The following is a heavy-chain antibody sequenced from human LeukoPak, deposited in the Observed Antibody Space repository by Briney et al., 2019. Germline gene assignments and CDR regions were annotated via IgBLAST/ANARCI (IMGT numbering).Heavy chain of an antibody. J-gene: IGHJ4*02. CDR1: GGSISSSSYY. CDR3: ARHLYSSSWYVNY. Sequence: SETLSLTCTVSGGSISSSSYYWGWIRQPPGKGLEWIGSIYYSGSTYYNPSLKSRVTISVDTSKNQFSLKLSSVTAADTAVYYCARHLYSSSWYVNYWGQGTLVTVSS. CDR2: IYYSGST. V-gene: IGHV4-39*01. D-gene: IGHD6-13*01.